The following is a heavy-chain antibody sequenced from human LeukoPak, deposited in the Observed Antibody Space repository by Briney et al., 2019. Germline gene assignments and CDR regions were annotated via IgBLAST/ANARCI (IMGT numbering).Heavy chain of an antibody. V-gene: IGHV4-39*01. Sequence: PSETLSLTCTVSGGSISSSSYYWGWIRQPPGKGLEWIGSIYYSGVTYYNPSLESRVTILVDTSKNQFSLKLSSVTATDTAVYYCASRLGYCSSTNCYGDYWGQGTLVTVSS. CDR2: IYYSGVT. CDR1: GGSISSSSYY. J-gene: IGHJ4*02. D-gene: IGHD2-2*01. CDR3: ASRLGYCSSTNCYGDY.